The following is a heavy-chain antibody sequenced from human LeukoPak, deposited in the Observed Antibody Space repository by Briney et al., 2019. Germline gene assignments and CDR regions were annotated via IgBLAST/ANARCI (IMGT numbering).Heavy chain of an antibody. CDR2: IRSKTFGGTT. CDR1: GFTFGDYS. V-gene: IGHV3-49*04. Sequence: PGGSLRLSCTASGFTFGDYSLSWVRQAPGKGLDWVGFIRSKTFGGTTEYAASVKGRFTISRDNANNSLYLQMNSLKTEDTAVYYCTLLDYSLDYWGQGTLVTVSS. CDR3: TLLDYSLDY. D-gene: IGHD4-11*01. J-gene: IGHJ4*02.